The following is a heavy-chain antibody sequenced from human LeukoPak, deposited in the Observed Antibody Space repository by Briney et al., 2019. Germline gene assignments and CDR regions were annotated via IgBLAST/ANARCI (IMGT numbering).Heavy chain of an antibody. Sequence: PSETLSLTCTVSGGSISSSSYYWGWIRQPPGKGLEWIGSIYYNGSTYYNPSLKSRVTMSADTSKNQLSLKLSSVTAADTAVYYCARPYYYDSRIDPWGQGILVTVSS. D-gene: IGHD3-22*01. J-gene: IGHJ5*02. CDR3: ARPYYYDSRIDP. V-gene: IGHV4-39*07. CDR2: IYYNGST. CDR1: GGSISSSSYY.